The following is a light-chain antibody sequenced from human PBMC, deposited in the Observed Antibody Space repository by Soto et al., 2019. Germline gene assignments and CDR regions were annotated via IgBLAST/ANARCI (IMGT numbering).Light chain of an antibody. V-gene: IGLV2-8*01. CDR1: SSDVGGYKF. CDR2: EVS. CDR3: SSYAGSNTVV. J-gene: IGLJ2*01. Sequence: QSVLAQPPSASGSPGQSVTISCTGTSSDVGGYKFVSWYQHHPGKAPKLMIYEVSKRPSGVPDRFSGSKAGNTASLTVSGLQAGDGADYYCSSYAGSNTVVFGGGTKLTVL.